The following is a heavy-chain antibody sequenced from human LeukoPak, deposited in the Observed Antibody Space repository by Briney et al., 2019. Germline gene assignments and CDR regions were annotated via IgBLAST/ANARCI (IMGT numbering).Heavy chain of an antibody. D-gene: IGHD2-15*01. J-gene: IGHJ4*02. CDR2: ISSNGGST. V-gene: IGHV3-64D*06. CDR1: GFTFSSYA. Sequence: GGSLRLSCSASGFTFSSYAMHWVRQAPGKGLEYVSAISSNGGSTYYAHSVKGRFTISGDNSKNTLYLQMSSLRAEDTAVYYCVKDQSSGGSCYSHWGQGTLVTVSS. CDR3: VKDQSSGGSCYSH.